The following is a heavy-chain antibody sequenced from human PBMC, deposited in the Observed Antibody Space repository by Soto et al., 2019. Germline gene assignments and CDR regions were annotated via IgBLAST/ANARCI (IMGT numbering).Heavy chain of an antibody. J-gene: IGHJ6*02. V-gene: IGHV4-61*01. CDR2: IFFTGST. Sequence: PSETLSLTCTVSGGSVSSGSYHWSWIRQPPGKGLEWIGYIFFTGSTNYNPSLKSRVTISVDTSKSQFSLKLRSVTAADTAVYYCARDGHGMDVWGQGTTVTVSS. CDR3: ARDGHGMDV. CDR1: GGSVSSGSYH.